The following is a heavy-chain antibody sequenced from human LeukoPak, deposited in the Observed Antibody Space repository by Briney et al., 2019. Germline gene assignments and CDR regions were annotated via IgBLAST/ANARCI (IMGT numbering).Heavy chain of an antibody. CDR3: ARGGPGGSSSKPYYYYYYMDV. J-gene: IGHJ6*03. CDR2: INHSGST. D-gene: IGHD6-13*01. V-gene: IGHV4-39*07. CDR1: GGSISSSSYY. Sequence: SETLSLTCTVSGGSISSSSYYWSWIRQPPGKGLEWIGEINHSGSTNYNPSLKSRVTISVDTSKNQFSLKLSSVTAADTAVYYCARGGPGGSSSKPYYYYYYMDVWGKGTTVTVSS.